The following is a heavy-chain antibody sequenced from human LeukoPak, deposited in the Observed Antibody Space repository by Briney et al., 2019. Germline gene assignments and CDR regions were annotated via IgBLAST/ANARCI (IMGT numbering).Heavy chain of an antibody. CDR2: IYYSGST. CDR1: GGSISSSSYY. V-gene: IGHV4-39*07. D-gene: IGHD6-19*01. CDR3: ARARSSGWFGNWFDP. Sequence: SETLSLTCTVSGGSISSSSYYWGWIRQPPGKGLEWIGSIYYSGSTYYNPSLKSRVTISVDTPKNQISLKLSSVTAADTAVYYCARARSSGWFGNWFDPWGQGTLVTVSS. J-gene: IGHJ5*02.